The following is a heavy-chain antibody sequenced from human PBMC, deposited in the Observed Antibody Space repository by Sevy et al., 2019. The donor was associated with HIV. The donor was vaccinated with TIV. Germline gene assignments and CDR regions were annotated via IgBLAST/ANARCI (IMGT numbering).Heavy chain of an antibody. CDR2: INPSGGST. J-gene: IGHJ4*02. D-gene: IGHD5-12*01. V-gene: IGHV1-46*03. CDR3: ARDVYSGYDYGSLDY. Sequence: ASVKVSCKASGYTFTSYYMHWVRQAPGQGLEWMGIINPSGGSTSYAQKFQGRVTMTRDTSTITVYMELSSLRSEDTAVYYCARDVYSGYDYGSLDYWGQGTLVTVSS. CDR1: GYTFTSYY.